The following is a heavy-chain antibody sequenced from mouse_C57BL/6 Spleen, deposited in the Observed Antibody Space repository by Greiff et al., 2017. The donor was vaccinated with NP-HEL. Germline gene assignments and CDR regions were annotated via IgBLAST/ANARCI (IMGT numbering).Heavy chain of an antibody. D-gene: IGHD3-3*01. Sequence: QVQLQQSGAELVRPGASVKLSCKASGYTFTDYYINWVKQRPGQGLEWIARIYPGSGNTYYNEKFKGKATLTAETSSSTAYMQLSSLTSEDSAVYFCARGGTDYWGQGTTLTVSS. CDR2: IYPGSGNT. V-gene: IGHV1-76*01. J-gene: IGHJ2*01. CDR3: ARGGTDY. CDR1: GYTFTDYY.